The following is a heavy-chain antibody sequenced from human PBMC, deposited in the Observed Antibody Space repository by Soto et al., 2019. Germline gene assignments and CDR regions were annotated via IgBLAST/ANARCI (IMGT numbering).Heavy chain of an antibody. D-gene: IGHD3-10*01. Sequence: QVQLQQWGAGLLKPSETLSLTCAVYGGSFSGYYWSWIRQPPGKGLEWIGEINHSGSTNYNPSPTGRVTKLVDTSKNHFSLKLRSVIAAATAVYYGARGRGGEGYYGSGSRNWFDPWGQGTLVTVSS. CDR3: ARGRGGEGYYGSGSRNWFDP. V-gene: IGHV4-34*01. CDR1: GGSFSGYY. CDR2: INHSGST. J-gene: IGHJ5*02.